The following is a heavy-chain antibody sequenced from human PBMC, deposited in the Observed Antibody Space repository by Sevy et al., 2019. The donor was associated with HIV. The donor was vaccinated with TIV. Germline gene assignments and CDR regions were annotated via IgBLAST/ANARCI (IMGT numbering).Heavy chain of an antibody. Sequence: GGSLRLSCAASGFTFSTSTMNWVRQAPGKGLEWVSLMTSSGSYILYADSMKGRFTISRDNAKNSVFLQMNSLRVEDTAVYYCVRDGLNYWGQGTLVTVSS. J-gene: IGHJ4*02. CDR2: MTSSGSYI. CDR1: GFTFSTST. CDR3: VRDGLNY. V-gene: IGHV3-21*01.